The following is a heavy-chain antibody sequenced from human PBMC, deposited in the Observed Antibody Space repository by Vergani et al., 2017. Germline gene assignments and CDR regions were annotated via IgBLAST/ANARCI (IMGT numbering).Heavy chain of an antibody. J-gene: IGHJ3*02. D-gene: IGHD3-3*01. CDR2: IWYDGSNK. CDR1: GFTFSSYG. V-gene: IGHV3-33*01. Sequence: QVQLVESGGGVVQPGRSLRLSCAASGFTFSSYGMHWVRQAPGKGLEWVAVIWYDGSNKYYADSVKGRFTISRDNSKNTLYLQMNSLRAEDTAVYYCARDTVLRFWGGPNAFEIWGQGTMVTVSS. CDR3: ARDTVLRFWGGPNAFEI.